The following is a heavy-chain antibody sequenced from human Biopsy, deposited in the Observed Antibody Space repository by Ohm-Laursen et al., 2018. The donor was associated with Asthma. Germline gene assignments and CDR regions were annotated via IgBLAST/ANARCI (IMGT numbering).Heavy chain of an antibody. Sequence: SQTLSLTCPVSGAYIGTPDYHWSWIRQSPGKGLEWIGFVFYSGTTHYSRSLERRLYISIDTARNEFSMRLRSLTAADTAVYFCARVVSYGDIYFGIDVWGPGNTVVVS. CDR3: ARVVSYGDIYFGIDV. D-gene: IGHD4-17*01. CDR2: VFYSGTT. J-gene: IGHJ6*02. V-gene: IGHV4-30-4*01. CDR1: GAYIGTPDYH.